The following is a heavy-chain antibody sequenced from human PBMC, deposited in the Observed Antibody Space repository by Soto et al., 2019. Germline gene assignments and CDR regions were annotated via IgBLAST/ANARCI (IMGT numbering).Heavy chain of an antibody. CDR2: ISWNSGSI. Sequence: GGSLRLSCAASGFTFDDYAMHWVRQAPGKGLEWVSGISWNSGSIGYADSVKGRFTISRDNAKNSLYLQMNSLRAEDTALYYCAKAPLYSSGWYYFDYWGQGTLVTVSS. V-gene: IGHV3-9*01. D-gene: IGHD6-19*01. CDR1: GFTFDDYA. CDR3: AKAPLYSSGWYYFDY. J-gene: IGHJ4*02.